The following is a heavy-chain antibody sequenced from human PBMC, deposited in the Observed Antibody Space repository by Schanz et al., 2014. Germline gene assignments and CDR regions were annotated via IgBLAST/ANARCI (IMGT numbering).Heavy chain of an antibody. Sequence: QLQLQESGPGLVKPSETLSLTCTVSGGSISSSNYYWGWIRQPPGKGLEWIESIYYSGSTYYNPSLKSRVTTPVDTSKNQFSLKLSSVTAADTAVYYCARQFYDILTGYWFPYYFDYWGQGTLVTVSS. J-gene: IGHJ4*02. CDR3: ARQFYDILTGYWFPYYFDY. CDR1: GGSISSSNYY. CDR2: IYYSGST. V-gene: IGHV4-39*01. D-gene: IGHD3-9*01.